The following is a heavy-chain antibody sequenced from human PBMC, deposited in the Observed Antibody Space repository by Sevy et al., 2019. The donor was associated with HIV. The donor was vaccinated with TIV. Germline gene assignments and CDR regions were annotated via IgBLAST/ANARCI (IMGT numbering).Heavy chain of an antibody. J-gene: IGHJ4*02. D-gene: IGHD3-3*01. CDR2: INHREVT. Sequence: SETLSLTCTVYSGSFSDFYWNWIRQSPGKGLEWIGEINHREVTNYNPSLKSRVTISAVASNRQFSLKLTSVTAADTAVYYCVRFDTKIKIFGVPRGAYWGPGTLVTVSS. CDR3: VRFDTKIKIFGVPRGAY. CDR1: SGSFSDFY. V-gene: IGHV4-34*01.